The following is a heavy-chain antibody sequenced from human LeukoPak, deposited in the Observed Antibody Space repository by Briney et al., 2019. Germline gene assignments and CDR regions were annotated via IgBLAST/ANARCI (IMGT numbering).Heavy chain of an antibody. CDR1: GGSISSSNW. J-gene: IGHJ4*02. D-gene: IGHD4-23*01. CDR3: ARHARSYGGYTVVTILYYFDY. V-gene: IGHV4-4*02. CDR2: IYHSGST. Sequence: SETLSLTCAVSGGSISSSNWWSWVRQPPGKGLEWIGEIYHSGSTNYNPSLKSRVTISVDTSKNQFSLKLSSVTAADTAVYYCARHARSYGGYTVVTILYYFDYWGQGTLVTVSS.